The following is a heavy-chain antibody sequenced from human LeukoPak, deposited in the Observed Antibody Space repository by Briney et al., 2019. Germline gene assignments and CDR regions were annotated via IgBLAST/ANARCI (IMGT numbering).Heavy chain of an antibody. J-gene: IGHJ5*02. CDR2: IKQDGSEK. V-gene: IGHV3-7*04. CDR3: ARAVAGTGDWFDP. D-gene: IGHD6-19*01. CDR1: GFTFSNYW. Sequence: GGSLRLSCAASGFTFSNYWMSWVRQAPGKGLEWVANIKQDGSEKYYVDSVKGRFTISRDNAKNSLYLQMNSLRAEDTAVYYCARAVAGTGDWFDPWGQGTLVTVSS.